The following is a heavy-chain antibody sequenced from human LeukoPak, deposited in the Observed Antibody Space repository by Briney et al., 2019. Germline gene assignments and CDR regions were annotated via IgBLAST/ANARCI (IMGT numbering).Heavy chain of an antibody. V-gene: IGHV3-23*01. CDR1: GFTFSSYA. CDR2: ISDSGGVT. CDR3: AKSFGSGRTY. Sequence: PGGSLRLSCAASGFTFSSYAMYWVRQAPGKGLEWVSSISDSGGVTHYADSVKGRFTISRDNSKNTVYLQMNSLRAEDTAIYYCAKSFGSGRTYWGQGTLATVSS. D-gene: IGHD3-10*01. J-gene: IGHJ4*02.